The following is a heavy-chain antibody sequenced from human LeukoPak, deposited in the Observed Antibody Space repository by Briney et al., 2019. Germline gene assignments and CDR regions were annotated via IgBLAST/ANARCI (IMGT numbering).Heavy chain of an antibody. CDR2: INGDGRTT. D-gene: IGHD5-12*01. Sequence: GGSLRLSCSAPGFIFSTYTMYWVRQAPGKGLEYVSVINGDGRTTYYIDSVKGRFTISRDNSKNTLYLQMSSLRADDTAVYYCVGDQVDDTGYLRWGQGTRVTVSA. CDR1: GFIFSTYT. V-gene: IGHV3-64D*06. CDR3: VGDQVDDTGYLR. J-gene: IGHJ4*02.